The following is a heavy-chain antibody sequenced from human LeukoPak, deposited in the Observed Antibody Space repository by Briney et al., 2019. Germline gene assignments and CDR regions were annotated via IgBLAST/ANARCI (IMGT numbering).Heavy chain of an antibody. D-gene: IGHD1-1*01. J-gene: IGHJ4*02. V-gene: IGHV3-23*01. CDR3: AKQTRPQLERRLGFDY. CDR1: GVTFSSYA. CDR2: ISGSGGSA. Sequence: GVSLRLSCAASGVTFSSYAMSWVRQGPGKGLEWVSAISGSGGSAYYADSVKGRFTISRDNSKNTLYLQMNSLRAEDTAVYYCAKQTRPQLERRLGFDYWGQGTLVTVSS.